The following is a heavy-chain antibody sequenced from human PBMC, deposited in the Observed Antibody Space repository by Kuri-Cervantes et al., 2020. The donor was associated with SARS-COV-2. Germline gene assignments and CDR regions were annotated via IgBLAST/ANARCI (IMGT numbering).Heavy chain of an antibody. J-gene: IGHJ4*02. V-gene: IGHV4-4*07. CDR3: ARWSGSVYFDY. CDR1: GGSISSYY. CDR2: IYTSGST. D-gene: IGHD3-3*01. Sequence: ESLKISCTVSGGSISSYYWSWIRQPAGKGLEWIGRIYTSGSTNYNPSLKSRVTMSVDTSKNQFSLKLSSVTAADTAVYYCARWSGSVYFDYWGQGTLVTVSS.